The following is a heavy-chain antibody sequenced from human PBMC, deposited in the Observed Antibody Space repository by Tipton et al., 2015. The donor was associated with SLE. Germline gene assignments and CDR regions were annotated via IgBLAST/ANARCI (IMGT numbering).Heavy chain of an antibody. D-gene: IGHD4/OR15-4a*01. J-gene: IGHJ2*01. Sequence: TLSLTCTVSGGSISSYYWSWIRQPPGKGLEWIGYIYYSGSTNYNPSLKNRVTISVDTSKNQFSLKLSSVTAADTAVYYCASYGEVWYFDLWGRGTLVTVSS. V-gene: IGHV4-59*12. CDR3: ASYGEVWYFDL. CDR1: GGSISSYY. CDR2: IYYSGST.